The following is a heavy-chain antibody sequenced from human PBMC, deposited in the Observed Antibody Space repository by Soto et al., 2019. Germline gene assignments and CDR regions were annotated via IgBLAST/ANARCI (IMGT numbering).Heavy chain of an antibody. CDR2: IYYSGST. Sequence: QLQLQESGPGLVKPSETLSLTCTVSGGSISSSSYYWGWIRQPPGKGLEWIGSIYYSGSTYYNPSLKRRVTLYVDTSKNQFSLKLSSLTAADTAVYYCARHGPGGSYSDYWGQGTLVTVSS. CDR1: GGSISSSSYY. J-gene: IGHJ4*02. V-gene: IGHV4-39*01. D-gene: IGHD1-26*01. CDR3: ARHGPGGSYSDY.